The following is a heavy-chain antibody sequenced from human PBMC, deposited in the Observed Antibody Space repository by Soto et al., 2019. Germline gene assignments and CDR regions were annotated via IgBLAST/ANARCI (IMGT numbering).Heavy chain of an antibody. CDR3: ARDAHF. J-gene: IGHJ4*02. CDR2: INPNRGDT. V-gene: IGHV1-2*02. D-gene: IGHD3-3*02. Sequence: ASVKVSCKASGYTFTGYYLHWVRQAPGQGLEWMGWINPNRGDTSYAQKFQGRVATTRNMSTSTVYLELSSLKSDDTAVFYCARDAHFWGQGSLVTVSS. CDR1: GYTFTGYY.